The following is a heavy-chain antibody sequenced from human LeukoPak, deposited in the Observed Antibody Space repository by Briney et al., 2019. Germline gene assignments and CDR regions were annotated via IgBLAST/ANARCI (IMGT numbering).Heavy chain of an antibody. CDR3: AREDYGGNSFDY. J-gene: IGHJ4*02. D-gene: IGHD4-23*01. V-gene: IGHV3-30*02. CDR1: GFNFRNYA. Sequence: GGSLRLSCAASGFNFRNYAMHWVRQAPGKEPEWVALIRFDGSHKYYADSVKGRFTISRDNSRDTLSLQMSSLRAEDTAVYYCAREDYGGNSFDYWGQGTLVTVSS. CDR2: IRFDGSHK.